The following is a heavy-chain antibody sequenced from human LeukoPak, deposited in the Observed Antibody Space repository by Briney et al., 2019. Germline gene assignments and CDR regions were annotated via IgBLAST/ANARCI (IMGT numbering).Heavy chain of an antibody. CDR3: ARDRGPFGY. Sequence: PSETLSLTCTVSGGSISSYYWSWIRQPPGKGLEWIGHIYYSGNSKYNPSLQSRVTISVDTSKNQFSLKLNSVTAADTAVYYCARDRGPFGYWGQGTLVTVSS. CDR2: IYYSGNS. J-gene: IGHJ4*02. D-gene: IGHD3-10*01. CDR1: GGSISSYY. V-gene: IGHV4-59*01.